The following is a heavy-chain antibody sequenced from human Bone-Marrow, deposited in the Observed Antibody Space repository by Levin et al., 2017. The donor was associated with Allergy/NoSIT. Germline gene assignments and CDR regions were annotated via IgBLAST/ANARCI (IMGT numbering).Heavy chain of an antibody. CDR2: TDPIFGTT. Sequence: ASVKVSCKASGGPFRSFNINWVRQAPGQGLEWMGDTDPIFGTTNYAQKFQGRATITADESTSTAYMELRRLRSEDTAVYYCAREGNRNEVYFDVWGQGTMVLVSS. CDR1: GGPFRSFN. CDR3: AREGNRNEVYFDV. J-gene: IGHJ3*01. D-gene: IGHD1-14*01. V-gene: IGHV1-69*13.